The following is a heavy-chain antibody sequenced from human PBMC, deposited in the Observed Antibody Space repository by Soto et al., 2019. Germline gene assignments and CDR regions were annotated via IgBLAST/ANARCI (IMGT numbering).Heavy chain of an antibody. D-gene: IGHD3-10*01. J-gene: IGHJ5*02. CDR3: ARGSTIVRGAPSWFDP. V-gene: IGHV1-69*02. CDR1: GGTFSRYT. CDR2: IIPIAAIA. Sequence: VKVSCKASGGTFSRYTINWVRQAPGQGLEWMGRIIPIAAIANYTQKFQGRVTITVDKSSTTAYMELSSLRSDDTAVYYCARGSTIVRGAPSWFDPWGQGTLVTVSS.